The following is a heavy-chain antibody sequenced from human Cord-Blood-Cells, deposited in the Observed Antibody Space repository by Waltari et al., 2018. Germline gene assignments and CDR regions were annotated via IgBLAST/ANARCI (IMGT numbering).Heavy chain of an antibody. CDR3: ARGGMSSYCTGGVCYTDY. CDR2: INPNSGGT. J-gene: IGHJ4*02. V-gene: IGHV1-2*04. CDR1: GYTFTGYY. Sequence: QAQLVQSGAEVKKPGASVKVSCKASGYTFTGYYMHWVGQAPGQGLEWMGWINPNSGGTNYAKKFQGWVTMTRDTSISTAYMELSRLRSDDTAVYYCARGGMSSYCTGGVCYTDYWGQGTLVTVSS. D-gene: IGHD2-8*02.